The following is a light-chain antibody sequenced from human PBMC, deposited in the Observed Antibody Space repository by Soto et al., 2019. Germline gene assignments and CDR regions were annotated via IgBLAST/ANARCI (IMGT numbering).Light chain of an antibody. J-gene: IGKJ1*01. Sequence: DIQMTQSPSSLSASVGDRVTITCRASQGISTYLVWYQQIPGTVPKLLIFAASTLQSGVPSRFSGSGSGTDFTLTISTLQPEDVATYYCQNYNGAPWTFGQGTKVEIK. CDR2: AAS. CDR3: QNYNGAPWT. CDR1: QGISTY. V-gene: IGKV1-27*01.